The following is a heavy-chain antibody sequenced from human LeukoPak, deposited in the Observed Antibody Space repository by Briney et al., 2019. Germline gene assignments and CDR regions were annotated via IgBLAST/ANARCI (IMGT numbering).Heavy chain of an antibody. D-gene: IGHD6-19*01. V-gene: IGHV3-23*01. CDR1: GFTFSSYA. J-gene: IGHJ6*02. CDR2: ISGSGGST. Sequence: GGSLRLSCAASGFTFSSYAMSWVRQAPGKGLEWVSAISGSGGSTYYADSVKGRFTISRDNSKNTLYLQMNSLRAEDTAVYYCAKAGSGGWYYIPGPKNYYYGMDVWGQGTTVTVSS. CDR3: AKAGSGGWYYIPGPKNYYYGMDV.